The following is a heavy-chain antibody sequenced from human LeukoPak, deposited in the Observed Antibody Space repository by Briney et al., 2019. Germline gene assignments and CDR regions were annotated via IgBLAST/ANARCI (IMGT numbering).Heavy chain of an antibody. J-gene: IGHJ6*03. D-gene: IGHD3-10*01. Sequence: SETLSLTCTVSGGSISTYFWSWIRQPPGKGLEWIGYIYYSGSTNYNPSLKSRVTISLDTSKNQFSLKLSSVTAADTAVYYCARDLYGSGSTPRYYYYYMDVWGKGTTVTISS. V-gene: IGHV4-59*12. CDR3: ARDLYGSGSTPRYYYYYMDV. CDR2: IYYSGST. CDR1: GGSISTYF.